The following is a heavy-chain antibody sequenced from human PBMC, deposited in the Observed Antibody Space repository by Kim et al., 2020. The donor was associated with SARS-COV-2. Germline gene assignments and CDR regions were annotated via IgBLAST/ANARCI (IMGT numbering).Heavy chain of an antibody. J-gene: IGHJ4*02. CDR1: GFTFSSYG. V-gene: IGHV3-30*18. CDR2: ISYDGSNK. D-gene: IGHD2-21*02. CDR3: AKGTADY. Sequence: GGSLRLSCAASGFTFSSYGMHWVRQAPGKGLEWVAVISYDGSNKYYADSVKGRFTISRDNSKNTLYLQMNSLRAEDTAVYYCAKGTADYWGQGTLVTVSS.